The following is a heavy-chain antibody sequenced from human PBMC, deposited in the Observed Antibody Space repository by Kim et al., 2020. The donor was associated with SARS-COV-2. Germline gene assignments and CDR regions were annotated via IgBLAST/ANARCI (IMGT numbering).Heavy chain of an antibody. CDR1: GYSFTSYW. D-gene: IGHD2-21*02. V-gene: IGHV5-51*01. CDR2: IYPGDSDT. Sequence: GESLKISCKGSGYSFTSYWIGWVRQMPGKGLEWMGIIYPGDSDTRYSPSFQGQVTISADKSISTAYLQWSSLKASDTAMYYCARRTAAAGTKCGGDCPGPGWFDPWGQGTLVTVSS. J-gene: IGHJ5*02. CDR3: ARRTAAAGTKCGGDCPGPGWFDP.